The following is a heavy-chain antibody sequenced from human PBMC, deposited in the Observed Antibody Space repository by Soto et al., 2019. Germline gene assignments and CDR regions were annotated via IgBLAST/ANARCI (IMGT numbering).Heavy chain of an antibody. CDR3: ARDNEYSSGWI. Sequence: QVQLQESGPGLVKPSETLSLTCTVSGGSVSSGSYYWSWIRQPPGKGLEWIGYIYYSGSTNYNPSLKSRVTISVDTYKNQFSLKLSSVTAADTAVYYCARDNEYSSGWIWGQGTLVTVSS. CDR1: GGSVSSGSYY. CDR2: IYYSGST. V-gene: IGHV4-61*01. D-gene: IGHD6-19*01. J-gene: IGHJ4*02.